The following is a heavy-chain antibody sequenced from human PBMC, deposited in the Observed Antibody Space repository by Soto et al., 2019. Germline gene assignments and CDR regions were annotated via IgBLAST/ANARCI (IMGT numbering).Heavy chain of an antibody. CDR2: IIPIFGTA. CDR1: GGTFSSYA. D-gene: IGHD3-3*01. J-gene: IGHJ6*02. CDR3: ARWGYTTIFGAHYGMDV. V-gene: IGHV1-69*06. Sequence: ASVKVSCKASGGTFSSYAISWVRQAPGQGLEWMGGIIPIFGTANYAQKFQGRVTITADKSTSTAYMELSSLRSEDTAVYYCARWGYTTIFGAHYGMDVWGQGPTVTVSS.